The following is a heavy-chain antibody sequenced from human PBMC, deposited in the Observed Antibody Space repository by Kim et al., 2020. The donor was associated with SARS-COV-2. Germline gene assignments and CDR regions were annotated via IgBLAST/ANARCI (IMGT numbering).Heavy chain of an antibody. Sequence: SQTLSLTCVISGDSVSRNSAAWNWIRQSPSRGLEWLGRTYYRSKWYNDYAVSVKGRITINPDTSKNQFSLQLSSVTPEDTSMYYCTRQFIGTFGYWGQGPRVTVSS. D-gene: IGHD1-26*01. CDR2: TYYRSKWYN. CDR1: GDSVSRNSAA. J-gene: IGHJ4*02. V-gene: IGHV6-1*01. CDR3: TRQFIGTFGY.